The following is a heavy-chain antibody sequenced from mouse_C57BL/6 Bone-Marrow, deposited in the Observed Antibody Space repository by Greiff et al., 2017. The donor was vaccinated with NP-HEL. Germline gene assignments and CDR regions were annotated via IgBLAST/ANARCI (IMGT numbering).Heavy chain of an antibody. CDR3: ARSNYYYGSSYYFDY. D-gene: IGHD1-1*01. CDR2: IDPSDSYT. V-gene: IGHV1-50*01. J-gene: IGHJ2*01. Sequence: QVQLQQPGAELVKPGASVKLSCKASGYTFTSYWMQWVKQRPGQGLEWIGEIDPSDSYTNYNQKFKGKATLTVDTSSSTAYMQLRSLTSEDSAVYYCARSNYYYGSSYYFDYWGQGTTLTVSS. CDR1: GYTFTSYW.